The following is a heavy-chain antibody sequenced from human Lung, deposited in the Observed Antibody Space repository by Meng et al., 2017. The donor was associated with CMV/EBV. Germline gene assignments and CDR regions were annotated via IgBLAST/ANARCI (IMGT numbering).Heavy chain of an antibody. CDR3: LRRSGGSV. D-gene: IGHD3-10*01. J-gene: IGHJ1*01. Sequence: QLRLRGSGPALGQPPETLSLTCAVSGDSITKHNWWAWVRQPPGKGLEWIGEIPHRGSSAYNPSLKSRVSMSIDKSKNQFSLKLTSVTAADTAVYHCLRRSGGSVWGQGTLVTVSS. V-gene: IGHV4-4*03. CDR1: GDSITKHNW. CDR2: IPHRGSS.